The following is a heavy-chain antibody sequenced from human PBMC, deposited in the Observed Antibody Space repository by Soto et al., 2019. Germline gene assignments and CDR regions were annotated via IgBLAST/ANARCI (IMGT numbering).Heavy chain of an antibody. V-gene: IGHV1-69*04. J-gene: IGHJ5*02. CDR1: GGTFSSYT. Sequence: SVKVSCKASGGTFSSYTISWVRQAPGQGLEWMGRITPILGIANYAQKFQGRVTITADKSTSTAYMELSSLRSEDTAVYYCARDGSIAAANWFDPWGQGTLVTVSS. D-gene: IGHD6-13*01. CDR2: ITPILGIA. CDR3: ARDGSIAAANWFDP.